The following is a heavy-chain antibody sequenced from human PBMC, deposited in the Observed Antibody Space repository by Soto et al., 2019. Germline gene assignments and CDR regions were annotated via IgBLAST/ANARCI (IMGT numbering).Heavy chain of an antibody. Sequence: EVQLLESGGGLVQPGGSLRLSCAASGFTFSSYAMSWVRQAPGKGLEWVSAISGRGGSTYYADSVRCRFTSSRDNSKNTLYLQMNSLRADGTAVYYCAKDHVIVRGVIFDYLGQGTLVTVSS. D-gene: IGHD3-10*02. V-gene: IGHV3-23*01. CDR1: GFTFSSYA. J-gene: IGHJ4*02. CDR3: AKDHVIVRGVIFDY. CDR2: ISGRGGST.